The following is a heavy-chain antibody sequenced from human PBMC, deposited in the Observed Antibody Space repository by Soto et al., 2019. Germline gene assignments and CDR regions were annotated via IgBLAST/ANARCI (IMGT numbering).Heavy chain of an antibody. CDR1: GGSISSYY. J-gene: IGHJ4*02. V-gene: IGHV4-59*01. CDR3: ARAPGASRFKFDN. D-gene: IGHD2-2*01. CDR2: IYNSGNT. Sequence: QVQLQESGPGLVKPSETLSLTCTVSGGSISSYYWSWIRQPPGKGLEWIGYIYNSGNTKYNPSLESRVTIAAATPKSQVSLNLNSVTAADTAVYYCARAPGASRFKFDNWGQGTLITVSS.